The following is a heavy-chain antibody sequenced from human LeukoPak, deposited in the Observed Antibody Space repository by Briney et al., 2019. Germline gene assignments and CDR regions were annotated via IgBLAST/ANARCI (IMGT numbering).Heavy chain of an antibody. Sequence: PGGSLRLSCAASGFTFSSYSMNWVRQAPGKGLEWVSYISSSGSTIYYADSVKGRFTISRDNAKNSLYLQMNSLRAEDTAVYYCARDKIVGATHFDYWGQGTLVTVSS. CDR3: ARDKIVGATHFDY. V-gene: IGHV3-48*04. CDR2: ISSSGSTI. D-gene: IGHD1-26*01. J-gene: IGHJ4*02. CDR1: GFTFSSYS.